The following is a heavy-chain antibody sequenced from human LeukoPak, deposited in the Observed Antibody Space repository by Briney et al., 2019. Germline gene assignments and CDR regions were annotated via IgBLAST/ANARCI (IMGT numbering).Heavy chain of an antibody. CDR2: IYNDGSST. Sequence: GGSLRLSCAASGFTFSNYWMHWVRQAPGKGLVWVSRIYNDGSSTTYADSVKGRFTISRDNAKSTLYLQMNSLRAEDTAVYYCVRVRGGSGRSYAADAFDIWGQGTMVTVSS. CDR1: GFTFSNYW. J-gene: IGHJ3*02. D-gene: IGHD1-26*01. V-gene: IGHV3-74*01. CDR3: VRVRGGSGRSYAADAFDI.